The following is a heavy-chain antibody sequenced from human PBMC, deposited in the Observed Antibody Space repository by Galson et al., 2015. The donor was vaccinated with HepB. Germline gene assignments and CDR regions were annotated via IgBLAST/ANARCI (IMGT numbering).Heavy chain of an antibody. Sequence: SVKVSCKASGHTFMSYGISWVRQAPGQGLEWMGWISLDNGKTNYAQKLQGRVTMTTDTSTSTAYMELRSLRSDDTAVYYCARSTVITNSDWFDPWGQGTLVTVSS. J-gene: IGHJ5*02. CDR2: ISLDNGKT. D-gene: IGHD4-11*01. CDR1: GHTFMSYG. V-gene: IGHV1-18*01. CDR3: ARSTVITNSDWFDP.